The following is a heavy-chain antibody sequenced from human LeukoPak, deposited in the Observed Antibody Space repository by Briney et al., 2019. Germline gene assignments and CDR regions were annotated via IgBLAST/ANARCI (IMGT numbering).Heavy chain of an antibody. CDR2: INHSGST. Sequence: PSETLSLTCAVYGGSFSGYYWSWIRQPPGKGLEWIGEINHSGSTNYNPSLKSRVTISVDTSKNQFSLKLSSVTAADTAVYYCARGQPAIGMDVWGQGTTVTVSS. J-gene: IGHJ6*02. CDR3: ARGQPAIGMDV. CDR1: GGSFSGYY. D-gene: IGHD2-2*01. V-gene: IGHV4-34*01.